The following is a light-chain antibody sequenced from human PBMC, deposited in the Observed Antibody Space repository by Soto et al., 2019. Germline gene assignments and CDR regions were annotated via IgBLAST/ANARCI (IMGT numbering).Light chain of an antibody. CDR1: QSVDSY. J-gene: IGKJ5*01. CDR2: DAS. V-gene: IGKV3-11*01. CDR3: QQRRSWPIT. Sequence: EIVLTQSPATLSLSPGERATLSCRASQSVDSYLAWYQQKPDQAPRLLIYDASNRATGIPARFSGSGSETGFTLTINSLAPEDFAVYYCQQRRSWPITFGQGTRLEIK.